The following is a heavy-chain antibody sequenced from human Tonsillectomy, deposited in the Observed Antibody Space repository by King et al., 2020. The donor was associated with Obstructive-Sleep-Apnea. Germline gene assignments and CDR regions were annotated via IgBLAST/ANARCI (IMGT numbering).Heavy chain of an antibody. J-gene: IGHJ5*02. V-gene: IGHV5-10-1*03. CDR1: GDSFTSYW. D-gene: IGHD6-19*01. Sequence: EVQLVESGAEVKKPGESLRISCKGSGDSFTSYWISWVRQMPGKGLEWMGRIDPSDSYTNYSPSFQGHVTISADKSISTAYLQWSSLKASDTAMYYCARHADSSGWYFNWFDPWGQGTLVTVSS. CDR3: ARHADSSGWYFNWFDP. CDR2: IDPSDSYT.